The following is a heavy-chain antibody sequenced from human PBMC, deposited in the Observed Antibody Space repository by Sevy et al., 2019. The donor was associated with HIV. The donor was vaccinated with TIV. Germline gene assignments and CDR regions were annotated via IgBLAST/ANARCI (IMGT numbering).Heavy chain of an antibody. CDR2: IWYDGSNR. CDR3: AREGLAVAGIGYYFEY. V-gene: IGHV3-33*01. J-gene: IGHJ4*02. D-gene: IGHD6-19*01. Sequence: GGSLRLSCAASGFTFNSYGMHWVRQAPGKGLEWVALIWYDGSNRSYVDSVKGRFTVSRDNSKNTLYLQMNSLRAEDTAVYYCAREGLAVAGIGYYFEYWGQRTLVTDSS. CDR1: GFTFNSYG.